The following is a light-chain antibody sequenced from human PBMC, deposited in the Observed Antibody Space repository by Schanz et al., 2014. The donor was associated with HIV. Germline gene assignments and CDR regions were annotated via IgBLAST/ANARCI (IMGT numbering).Light chain of an antibody. CDR1: QTVSNN. V-gene: IGKV3-15*01. J-gene: IGKJ1*01. Sequence: EIVMTQSPGTLSVSPGERATLSCRASQTVSNNLAWYQQKPGQAPRLLIYGASTRVTGIPARFSGSGSGTEFTLSISSLQPEDFATYYCLQYHTFPWTFGQGTKVDVK. CDR3: LQYHTFPWT. CDR2: GAS.